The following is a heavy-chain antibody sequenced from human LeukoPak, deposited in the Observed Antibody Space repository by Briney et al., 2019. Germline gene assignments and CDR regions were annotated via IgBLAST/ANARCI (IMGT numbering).Heavy chain of an antibody. CDR3: ARQTGRILVVTAVDC. J-gene: IGHJ4*02. CDR1: GGSVRSSTYY. CDR2: INYSGST. D-gene: IGHD2-21*02. V-gene: IGHV4-39*01. Sequence: SETLSLTCTVSGGSVRSSTYYWGWIRQPPGKGLEWIGSINYSGSTYYNPSLKSRVTISVDTSRNQFSLRLSSVTAADTAVYYCARQTGRILVVTAVDCWGQGTLVTVSS.